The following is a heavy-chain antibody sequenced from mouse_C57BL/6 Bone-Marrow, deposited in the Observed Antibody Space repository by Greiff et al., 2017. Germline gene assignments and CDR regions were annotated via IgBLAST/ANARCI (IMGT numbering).Heavy chain of an antibody. Sequence: QVQLQQPGAELVMPGASVKLSCKASGYTFTSYWMHWVKQRPGQGLEWIGEIDPSDSYTNYNQKFKGKSTLTVDKSSSTAYMQLHSLTSEVSAVYYCAKEKLGSLYAMDYWGQGTSVPVSS. J-gene: IGHJ4*01. D-gene: IGHD6-1*01. CDR3: AKEKLGSLYAMDY. CDR2: IDPSDSYT. V-gene: IGHV1-69*01. CDR1: GYTFTSYW.